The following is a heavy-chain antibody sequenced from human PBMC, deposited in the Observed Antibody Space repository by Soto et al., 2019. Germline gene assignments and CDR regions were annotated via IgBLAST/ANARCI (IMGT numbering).Heavy chain of an antibody. J-gene: IGHJ4*02. V-gene: IGHV1-69*12. CDR1: GGTFSSYA. CDR2: IIPIFGTA. CDR3: ARRVPDCSGGSCPDRVFDY. Sequence: QVQLVQSGAEVKKPGSSVKVSCKASGGTFSSYAISWVRQAPGQGLEWMGGIIPIFGTANYAQKFQGRVTITANESTSTAYMELSSLRTEDTAVYYCARRVPDCSGGSCPDRVFDYWGQGTLVTVSS. D-gene: IGHD2-15*01.